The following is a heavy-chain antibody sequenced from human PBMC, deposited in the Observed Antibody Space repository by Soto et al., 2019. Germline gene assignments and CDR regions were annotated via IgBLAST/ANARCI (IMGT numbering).Heavy chain of an antibody. Sequence: SETLSLTCTVSGGSISSYYWSWIRQPAGKGREWIGRIYTSGSTNYNPSLKSRVTMSVDTSKNQVSLKLSSVTAADTAVYYCARVPSSSWLMDAFDIWGQGTMVTVSS. D-gene: IGHD6-13*01. V-gene: IGHV4-4*07. CDR2: IYTSGST. CDR1: GGSISSYY. J-gene: IGHJ3*02. CDR3: ARVPSSSWLMDAFDI.